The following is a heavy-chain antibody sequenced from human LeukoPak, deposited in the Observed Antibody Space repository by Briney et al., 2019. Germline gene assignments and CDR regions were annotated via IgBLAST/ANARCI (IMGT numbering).Heavy chain of an antibody. CDR1: GGSISSSSYY. CDR2: IYYSGST. V-gene: IGHV4-39*01. D-gene: IGHD3-3*01. J-gene: IGHJ4*02. Sequence: SETLSLTCTVSGGSISSSSYYWGWIRQPPGKGLEWIGSIYYSGSTYYNPSLKSRVTISVDTSKNQFSLKLSSVTAADTAVYYCASRRRFLEWLPFDYWGQGTLVTVSS. CDR3: ASRRRFLEWLPFDY.